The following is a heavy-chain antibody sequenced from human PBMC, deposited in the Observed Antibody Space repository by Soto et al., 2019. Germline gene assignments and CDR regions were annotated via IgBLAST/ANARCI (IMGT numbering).Heavy chain of an antibody. CDR1: GFTFSSYA. D-gene: IGHD1-26*01. J-gene: IGHJ4*02. CDR3: AKNPTKGIVGATGSDY. Sequence: VQLVESGGGVVQPGRSLRLSCAASGFTFSSYAMSWVRQAPGKGLEWVSAISGSGGSTYYADSVKGRFTISRDNSKNTLYLQMNSLRAEDTAVYYCAKNPTKGIVGATGSDYWGQGTLVTVSS. V-gene: IGHV3-23*04. CDR2: ISGSGGST.